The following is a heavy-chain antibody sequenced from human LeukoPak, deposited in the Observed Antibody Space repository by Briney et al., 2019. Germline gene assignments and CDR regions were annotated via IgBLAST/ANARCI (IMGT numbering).Heavy chain of an antibody. Sequence: PGGSLRLSCAASGXTISSYWMTWLRQAPGKGLEWVANIRGDGGLEYFVDSVKGRFSISRDNAKNSFYLQMNSLRADDTAVYYCARDLTASGSFDYWGQGTLVTVSS. CDR1: GXTISSYW. V-gene: IGHV3-7*04. CDR2: IRGDGGLE. CDR3: ARDLTASGSFDY. D-gene: IGHD3-9*01. J-gene: IGHJ4*02.